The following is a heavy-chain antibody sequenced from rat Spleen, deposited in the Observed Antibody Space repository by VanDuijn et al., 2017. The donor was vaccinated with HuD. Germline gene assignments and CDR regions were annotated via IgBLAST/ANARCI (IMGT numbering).Heavy chain of an antibody. CDR1: NRYN. CDR2: IWNTGGT. D-gene: IGHD5-1*01. J-gene: IGHJ1*01. CDR3: TRSNWDLPYWYFDF. V-gene: IGHV2-41*01. Sequence: NRYNVHWVRQPPGKGLEWMGVIWNTGGTQYNSALKSRLSISKDTSKSQVFLKMNSLQPDDTAIYFCTRSNWDLPYWYFDFWGPGTMVTVSS.